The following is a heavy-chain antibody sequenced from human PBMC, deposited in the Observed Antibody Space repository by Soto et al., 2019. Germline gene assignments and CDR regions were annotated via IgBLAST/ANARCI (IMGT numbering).Heavy chain of an antibody. CDR3: ARGMTTVTTLDY. D-gene: IGHD4-4*01. V-gene: IGHV4-30-2*01. J-gene: IGHJ4*02. Sequence: SETLSLTCAVSGGSISRGGYSWSWIRQPPGKGLEWIGYIHHSGSTYYNPSLKSRITISIDRSKNQLSLKLSSVTAADTAVYYCARGMTTVTTLDYWGQGTLVTVSS. CDR1: GGSISRGGYS. CDR2: IHHSGST.